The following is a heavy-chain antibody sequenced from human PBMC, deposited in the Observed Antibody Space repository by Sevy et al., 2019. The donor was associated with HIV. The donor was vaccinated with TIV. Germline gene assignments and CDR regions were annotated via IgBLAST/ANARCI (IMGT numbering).Heavy chain of an antibody. V-gene: IGHV3-30-3*01. CDR3: ARDEGAGSYYFDY. Sequence: GGSLRLSCAASGFTFSSYAMHWVRQAPGKGLEWVAVISYDGSNKYYANSVKGRFTISRDNSKNTRYLQMNSLRAEDTAVYYCARDEGAGSYYFDYWGQGTLVTVSS. J-gene: IGHJ4*02. D-gene: IGHD3-10*01. CDR2: ISYDGSNK. CDR1: GFTFSSYA.